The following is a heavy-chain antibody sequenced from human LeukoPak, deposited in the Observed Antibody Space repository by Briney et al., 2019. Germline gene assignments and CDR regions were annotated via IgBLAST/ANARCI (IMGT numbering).Heavy chain of an antibody. V-gene: IGHV3-23*01. CDR1: GFTFGSYA. Sequence: PGGSLRLSCAASGFTFGSYATSWVRQAPGKGLEWVSGISGSGDNIFYADSVKGRFTISRDNSKNTLYLQMNSLRAEDTAVYYCAKTRGYSNSWYDYWGQGTLVTVSS. D-gene: IGHD6-13*01. J-gene: IGHJ4*02. CDR2: ISGSGDNI. CDR3: AKTRGYSNSWYDY.